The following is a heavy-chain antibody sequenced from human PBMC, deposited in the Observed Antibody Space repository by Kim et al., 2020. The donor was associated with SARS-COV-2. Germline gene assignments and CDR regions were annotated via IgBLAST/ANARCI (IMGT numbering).Heavy chain of an antibody. D-gene: IGHD2-2*02. Sequence: SETLSLTCAVYGGSFSGHYWSWIRQPPGRGLEWIGEIQQSGSPNYSPSLKSRDTISVDTPKNQFSLKLSSVTAADTAFDYCARGRAGVVPAPILGVGPHYDCVYMYFWGHGTTVTFSS. CDR3: ARGRAGVVPAPILGVGPHYDCVYMYF. J-gene: IGHJ6*02. CDR1: GGSFSGHY. V-gene: IGHV4-34*01. CDR2: IQQSGSP.